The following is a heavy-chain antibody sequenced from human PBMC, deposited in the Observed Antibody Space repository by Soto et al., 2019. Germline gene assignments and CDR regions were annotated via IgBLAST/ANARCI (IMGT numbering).Heavy chain of an antibody. CDR3: ARGRSRYFDWLFPASAYYGMDV. D-gene: IGHD3-9*01. V-gene: IGHV3-64*01. Sequence: EVQLVESGGGLVQPGGSLRLSCAASGFTFSSYAMHWVRQAPGKGLEYVSAISSNGGSTYYANSVKGRFTISRDNSKNTLYLQMGSLRAEDMAVYYCARGRSRYFDWLFPASAYYGMDVWGQGTTVTVSS. CDR1: GFTFSSYA. J-gene: IGHJ6*02. CDR2: ISSNGGST.